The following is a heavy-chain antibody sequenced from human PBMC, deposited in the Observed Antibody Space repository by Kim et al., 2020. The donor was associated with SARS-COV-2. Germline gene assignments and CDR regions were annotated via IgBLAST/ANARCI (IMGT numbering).Heavy chain of an antibody. V-gene: IGHV4-31*02. Sequence: YDNPALKSRVTISGDTSKNQCSLKLSSVTAADTAVYYCARETKIGDYFDYWGQGTLVTVSS. D-gene: IGHD3-22*01. J-gene: IGHJ4*02. CDR3: ARETKIGDYFDY.